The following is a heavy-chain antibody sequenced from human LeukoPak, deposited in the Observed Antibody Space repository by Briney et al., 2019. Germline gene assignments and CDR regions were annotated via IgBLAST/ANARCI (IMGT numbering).Heavy chain of an antibody. J-gene: IGHJ5*02. D-gene: IGHD2-15*01. V-gene: IGHV4-39*01. CDR2: IYYSGST. CDR1: GGPISSSCYY. CDR3: ARVVVAATAWFDP. Sequence: PSETLSLTCTVSGGPISSSCYYWGRIHQPPGKVLEWIGSIYYSGSTYYNPSLKSRVTISVDTSKNQFSLKLSSVTAADTAVYYCARVVVAATAWFDPWGQGTLVTVSS.